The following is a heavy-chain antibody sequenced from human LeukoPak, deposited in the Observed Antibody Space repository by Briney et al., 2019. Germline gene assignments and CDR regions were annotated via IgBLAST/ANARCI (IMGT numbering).Heavy chain of an antibody. V-gene: IGHV4-59*08. CDR3: AKTDHYYYYMDV. Sequence: PSETLSLTCTVSGGAISSYYWSWIRQPPGKGLEWIGYIYYSGSTNYNPSLKSRVTISVDTSKNQFSLRLSSVTAADTALYYCAKTDHYYYYMDVWGKGTTVTVSS. CDR2: IYYSGST. CDR1: GGAISSYY. J-gene: IGHJ6*03. D-gene: IGHD1-1*01.